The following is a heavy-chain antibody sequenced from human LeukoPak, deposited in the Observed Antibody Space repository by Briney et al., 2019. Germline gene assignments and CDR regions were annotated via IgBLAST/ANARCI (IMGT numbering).Heavy chain of an antibody. CDR3: VKDDPVLHF. CDR2: IRPDGGKK. V-gene: IGHV3-30*02. J-gene: IGHJ4*02. CDR1: GLTFSTCA. Sequence: GGSLRLSCSASGLTFSTCAMHWVRQAPGRGLEWLTLIRPDGGKKFYSDSVKGRFTVSRDNFKNMLYLEMNSLRGEDTAVYYCVKDDPVLHFWGQGTLVSVSS.